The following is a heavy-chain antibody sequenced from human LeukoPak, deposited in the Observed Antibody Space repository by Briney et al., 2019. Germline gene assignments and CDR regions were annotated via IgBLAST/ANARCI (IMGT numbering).Heavy chain of an antibody. CDR3: AVNLTKHTFDI. Sequence: SETLSLTCTVSGGSISTYYWSWIRQSPGKGLQWIGSIYYSGSTNYNPSLKSRVTISVDTSKNQFSLELSSVTAADTAVYYCAVNLTKHTFDIWGQGTMVTVSS. CDR2: IYYSGST. V-gene: IGHV4-59*08. CDR1: GGSISTYY. J-gene: IGHJ3*02. D-gene: IGHD1-1*01.